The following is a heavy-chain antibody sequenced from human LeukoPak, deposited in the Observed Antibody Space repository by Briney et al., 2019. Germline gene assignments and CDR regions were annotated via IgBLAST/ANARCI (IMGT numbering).Heavy chain of an antibody. CDR1: GYTFTSYG. Sequence: ASVKVSCKASGYTFTSYGISWGPQAPGQGPEWMGLISDYNGNTNYAQKLQGRVTMTTDTSTSTTYMELRSLRSDDTAVYYCARDLYRDSLPVSWFDPWGQGTLVTVSS. J-gene: IGHJ5*02. D-gene: IGHD4-11*01. CDR2: ISDYNGNT. V-gene: IGHV1-18*01. CDR3: ARDLYRDSLPVSWFDP.